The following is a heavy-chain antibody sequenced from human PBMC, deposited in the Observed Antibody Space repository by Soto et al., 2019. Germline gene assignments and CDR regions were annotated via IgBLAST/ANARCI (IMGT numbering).Heavy chain of an antibody. V-gene: IGHV4-39*02. CDR2: SCYSAST. D-gene: IGHD3-3*01. Sequence: SVTRRRTGTVAGGSIIGMSYYWRWSRQHPGKGREGIGSSCYSASTSYNPSLKSRVTIYADTSKTQFSLKLSSVTAAHKAVYYCAGEVPPLYYDFWSGYRAYGMDVWGQGTTVTVSS. CDR1: GGSIIGMSYY. J-gene: IGHJ6*02. CDR3: AGEVPPLYYDFWSGYRAYGMDV.